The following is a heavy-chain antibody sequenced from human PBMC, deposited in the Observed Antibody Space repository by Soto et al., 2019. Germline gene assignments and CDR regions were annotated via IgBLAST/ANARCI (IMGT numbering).Heavy chain of an antibody. V-gene: IGHV3-33*01. D-gene: IGHD6-13*01. CDR1: GFTFSSYG. Sequence: GGSLRLSCAASGFTFSSYGMHWVRQAPGKGLEWVAVIWYDGSNKYYADSVKGRFTISRDNSKNTLYLQMNSLRAEDTAVYYCARDGGSSSWYGDYWGQGTLVTVSS. CDR2: IWYDGSNK. J-gene: IGHJ4*02. CDR3: ARDGGSSSWYGDY.